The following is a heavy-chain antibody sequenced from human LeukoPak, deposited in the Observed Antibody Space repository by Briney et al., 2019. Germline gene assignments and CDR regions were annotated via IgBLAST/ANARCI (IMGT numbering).Heavy chain of an antibody. D-gene: IGHD5-12*01. CDR2: INPNTSDT. Sequence: GASVKVSCRASGYTFTGQFLHWVLQAPGQGLEWMGWINPNTSDTNYAQKFQGRVTMTRDTTINTAYMDLSRLTSDDTAVYYCASYPRYMSSPPFDYWGQGTLVTVSS. CDR3: ASYPRYMSSPPFDY. V-gene: IGHV1-2*02. CDR1: GYTFTGQF. J-gene: IGHJ4*02.